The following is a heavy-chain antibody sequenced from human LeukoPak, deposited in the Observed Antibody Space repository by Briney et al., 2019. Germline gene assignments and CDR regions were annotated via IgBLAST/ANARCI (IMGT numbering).Heavy chain of an antibody. Sequence: ASVKVSCKASAYTFTSFGISWVRQAPGQGLEWMGWISAYNGNTNYAQKLQGRVTMTTDTSTSTAYMELRSLRSDDTAVYYCARGDRYYYYMDVWGKGTTVTVSS. CDR2: ISAYNGNT. CDR3: ARGDRYYYYMDV. CDR1: AYTFTSFG. J-gene: IGHJ6*03. V-gene: IGHV1-18*01. D-gene: IGHD3-22*01.